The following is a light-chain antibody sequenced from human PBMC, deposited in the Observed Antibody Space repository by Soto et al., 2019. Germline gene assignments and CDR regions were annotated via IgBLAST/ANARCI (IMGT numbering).Light chain of an antibody. Sequence: QSALTQPASVSGSPGQSITMSCTGTSSDVGGYNYVSWYQQHPGKAPKLIIYHVDNRPSGVSNRFSGSKSGNMASLTISGLRAEDEADYYCSSYTSSSTVVFGGGTQLTVL. CDR1: SSDVGGYNY. V-gene: IGLV2-14*01. J-gene: IGLJ3*02. CDR3: SSYTSSSTVV. CDR2: HVD.